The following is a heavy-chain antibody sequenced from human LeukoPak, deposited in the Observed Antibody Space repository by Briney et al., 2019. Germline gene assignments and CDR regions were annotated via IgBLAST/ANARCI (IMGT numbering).Heavy chain of an antibody. Sequence: PGGSLRLPCAASGFTFSSYGMHWVRQAPDKGLEWVAIIWYDGSNKFYADSVKGRFTISRDNSKNTLYLQMNSLRAEDTAVYYCAKAESGWETDGFDIWGQGTMVTVSS. CDR3: AKAESGWETDGFDI. J-gene: IGHJ3*02. D-gene: IGHD6-19*01. V-gene: IGHV3-33*06. CDR1: GFTFSSYG. CDR2: IWYDGSNK.